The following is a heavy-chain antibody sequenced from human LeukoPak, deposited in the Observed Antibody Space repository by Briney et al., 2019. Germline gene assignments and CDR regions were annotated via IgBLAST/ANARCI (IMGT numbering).Heavy chain of an antibody. J-gene: IGHJ4*02. D-gene: IGHD1-26*01. CDR3: ATGRYSGSVDY. V-gene: IGHV4-38-2*01. CDR1: GYSLGSGFY. CDR2: MYHTGTI. Sequence: PSETLSLTCAVSGYSLGSGFYCGWVRQPPGKGLEWIGNMYHTGTIYYNPSLRSRLTISEDTSKSHFSLTVDSVTAADTAVYYCATGRYSGSVDYWGQGTLVTVHS.